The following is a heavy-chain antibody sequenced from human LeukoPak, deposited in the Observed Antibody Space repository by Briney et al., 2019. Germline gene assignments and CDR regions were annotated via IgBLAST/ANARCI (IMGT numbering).Heavy chain of an antibody. CDR3: ARTLGYSSGWYLGGADY. CDR1: GGSISSSNW. V-gene: IGHV4-4*02. D-gene: IGHD6-19*01. Sequence: SETLSLTCAVSGGSISSSNWWSWVRQPPGKGLEWIGEIYHSGSTNYNPSLKSRVTISVDKSKNQFSLKLSSVTAADTAVYYCARTLGYSSGWYLGGADYWGQGTLVTVSS. J-gene: IGHJ4*02. CDR2: IYHSGST.